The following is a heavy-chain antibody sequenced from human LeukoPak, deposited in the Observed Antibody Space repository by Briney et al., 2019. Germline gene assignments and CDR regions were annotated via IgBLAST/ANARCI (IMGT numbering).Heavy chain of an antibody. D-gene: IGHD6-13*01. CDR1: GFTFSSYA. CDR2: ISGTGNSP. V-gene: IGHV3-23*01. Sequence: PGGSLRLSCAASGFTFSSYAMSWVRQAPGKGLEWVSAISGTGNSPYYGDSVKGRFTISRDNSKNTLYLQMNSLRAEDTAVYYCAKARTEASSSWYGPYFDYWGQGTLVAVSS. J-gene: IGHJ4*02. CDR3: AKARTEASSSWYGPYFDY.